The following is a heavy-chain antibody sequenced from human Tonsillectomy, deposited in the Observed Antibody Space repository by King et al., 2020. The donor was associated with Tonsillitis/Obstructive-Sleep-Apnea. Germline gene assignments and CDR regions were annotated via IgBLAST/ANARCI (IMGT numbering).Heavy chain of an antibody. D-gene: IGHD2/OR15-2a*01. J-gene: IGHJ6*03. CDR1: GFSLSTSGVG. CDR2: IYWDDDK. Sequence: ITLKESGPTLVKPTQTLTLTCTFSGFSLSTSGVGVGWIRQPPGQAPEWLALIYWDDDKRYSPSLKSRLTITKDTSKNQVVLTMTNIDPVDTGTSYCSHSFSTTNRSPREARHYYSYYYMDVWGKGTTVTVS. CDR3: SHSFSTTNRSPREARHYYSYYYMDV. V-gene: IGHV2-5*02.